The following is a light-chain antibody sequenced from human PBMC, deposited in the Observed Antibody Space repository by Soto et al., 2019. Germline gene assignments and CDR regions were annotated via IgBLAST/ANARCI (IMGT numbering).Light chain of an antibody. V-gene: IGKV2-24*01. CDR3: QQYNNWPPGYT. Sequence: DIVMTQTPLSSPVTLGQPASISCRSSQSLVHSDGNTYLSWLQQRPGQPPRLLIHQISNRFSGVPDRFSGSGAGTEFTLTISSLQSEDFAVYYCQQYNNWPPGYTFGQGTKLEIK. CDR2: QIS. J-gene: IGKJ2*01. CDR1: QSLVHSDGNTY.